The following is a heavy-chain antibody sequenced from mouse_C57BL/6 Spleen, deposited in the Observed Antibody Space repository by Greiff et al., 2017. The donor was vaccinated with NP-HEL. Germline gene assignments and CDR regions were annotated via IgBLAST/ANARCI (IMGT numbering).Heavy chain of an antibody. CDR2: IYPGDGDT. V-gene: IGHV1-82*01. CDR1: GYAFSSSW. Sequence: QVQLQQSGPELVKPGASVKISCKASGYAFSSSWMNWVKQRPGKGLEWIGRIYPGDGDTNYNGKFKGKATLTADKSSSTAYMQLSSLTSEDSAVYFCAGWGTGAWFAYWGQGTLVTVSA. D-gene: IGHD2-14*01. J-gene: IGHJ3*01. CDR3: AGWGTGAWFAY.